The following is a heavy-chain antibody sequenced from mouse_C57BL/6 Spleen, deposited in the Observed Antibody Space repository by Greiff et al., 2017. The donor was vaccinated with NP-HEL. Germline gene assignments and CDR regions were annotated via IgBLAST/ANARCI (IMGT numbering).Heavy chain of an antibody. CDR3: ARRDYGSSYVETWFAY. D-gene: IGHD1-1*01. V-gene: IGHV1-59*01. J-gene: IGHJ3*01. CDR1: GYTFTSYW. CDR2: IDPSDSYT. Sequence: QVQLQQPGAELVRPGTSVKLSCKASGYTFTSYWMHWVKQRPGQGLEWIGVIDPSDSYTNYNQKFNGKATLTVDTSSSTAYMQLSSLTSEDSAVYYCARRDYGSSYVETWFAYWGQGTLVTVSA.